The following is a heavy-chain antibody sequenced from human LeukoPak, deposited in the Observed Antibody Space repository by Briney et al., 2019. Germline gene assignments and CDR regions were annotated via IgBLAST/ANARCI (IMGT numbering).Heavy chain of an antibody. J-gene: IGHJ5*02. V-gene: IGHV4-34*01. Sequence: PSETLSLTCAVYGGSFSGYYWSWIRQPPGEGLEWIGEINHSGSTNYNPSLKSRVTISVDTSKNQFSLKLSSVTAADTAVYYCARGRITMVRGVTSRGFDPWGQGTLVTVSS. CDR1: GGSFSGYY. CDR3: ARGRITMVRGVTSRGFDP. CDR2: INHSGST. D-gene: IGHD3-10*01.